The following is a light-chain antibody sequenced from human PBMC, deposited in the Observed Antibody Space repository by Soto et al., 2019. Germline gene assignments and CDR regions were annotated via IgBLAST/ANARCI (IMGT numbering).Light chain of an antibody. V-gene: IGKV3-15*01. J-gene: IGKJ1*01. CDR1: QSFSDN. CDR2: GAS. Sequence: EIEMTQSPATLSVFPGERATLSGHSIQSFSDNVAWYQQKPGQAPRLLIYGASTRATATPARFSGSGSGTEFTLTISSLQSEDFVVYYCQHYNRWPPWTFGQGTKVDIK. CDR3: QHYNRWPPWT.